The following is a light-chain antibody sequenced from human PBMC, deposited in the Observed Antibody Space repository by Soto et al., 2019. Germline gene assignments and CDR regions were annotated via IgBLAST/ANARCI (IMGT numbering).Light chain of an antibody. Sequence: DIQMTQSPSSLSGSVGDRVTISCRASQNIVNYLPWYQRKPGTAPRLLISRASTVRSGVPPRFSGSGSGRDFTLTISSLRPEDIGTYFCQQTYSIPWTFDPGTRV. CDR2: RAS. CDR1: QNIVNY. V-gene: IGKV1-39*01. CDR3: QQTYSIPWT. J-gene: IGKJ1*01.